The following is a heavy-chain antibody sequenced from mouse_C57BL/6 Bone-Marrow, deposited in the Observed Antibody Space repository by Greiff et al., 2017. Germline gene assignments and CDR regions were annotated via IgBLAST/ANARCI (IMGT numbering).Heavy chain of an antibody. V-gene: IGHV1-54*01. CDR1: GYAFTNYL. D-gene: IGHD2-3*01. CDR3: ARKGGYYQYAMDY. CDR2: INPGSGGT. Sequence: VKLMESGAELVRPGTSVKVSCKASGYAFTNYLIEWVKQRPGQGLEWIGVINPGSGGTNYNEKFKGKATLTADKSSSTAYMQLSSLTSEDSAVYFCARKGGYYQYAMDYWGQGTSVTVSS. J-gene: IGHJ4*01.